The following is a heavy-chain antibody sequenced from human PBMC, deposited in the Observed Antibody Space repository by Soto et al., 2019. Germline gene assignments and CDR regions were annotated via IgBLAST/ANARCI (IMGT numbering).Heavy chain of an antibody. D-gene: IGHD1-20*01. Sequence: PGGSLRLSCAASGFTFSSYGMHWVRQAPGKGLEWVAVISYDGSNKYYADSVKGRFTISRDNSKNTLYLQMNSLRAEDTAVYYCAKDLRITGTAPGDYYYGMDVWGQGTTVTVSS. CDR2: ISYDGSNK. J-gene: IGHJ6*02. V-gene: IGHV3-30*18. CDR3: AKDLRITGTAPGDYYYGMDV. CDR1: GFTFSSYG.